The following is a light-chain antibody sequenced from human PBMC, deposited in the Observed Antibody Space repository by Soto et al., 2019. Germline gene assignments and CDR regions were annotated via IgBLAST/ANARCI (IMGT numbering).Light chain of an antibody. CDR1: QSISTW. CDR3: QQYNNS. Sequence: DIQMTQFPSTLSASVGDRVTITCRASQSISTWLAWYQQKPGKAPKLLIYKASSLESGVPSRFSGSGSGTKFTLTISSLQPDDFATYYCQQYNNSFGQGTKVEI. CDR2: KAS. V-gene: IGKV1-5*03. J-gene: IGKJ1*01.